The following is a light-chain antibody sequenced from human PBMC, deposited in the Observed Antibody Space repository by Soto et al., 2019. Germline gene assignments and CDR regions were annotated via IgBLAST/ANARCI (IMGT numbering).Light chain of an antibody. CDR3: QLYNSYPWM. Sequence: DIQMTQSPSTLSASVGDRVTITCRASQSISSWLAWYQQKPGKAPKLLIYKASSLESGVPSRFSGSGSGTEFTHTINSLQPDDFATYYCQLYNSYPWMFGQGTKVEIK. CDR1: QSISSW. J-gene: IGKJ1*01. V-gene: IGKV1-5*03. CDR2: KAS.